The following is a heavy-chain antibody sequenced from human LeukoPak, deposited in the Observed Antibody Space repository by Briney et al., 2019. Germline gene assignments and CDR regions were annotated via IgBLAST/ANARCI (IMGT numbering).Heavy chain of an antibody. D-gene: IGHD2-2*01. J-gene: IGHJ6*03. CDR2: VSSSSSYI. CDR3: ARARKYQLLITAGKYYYYYMDV. Sequence: GGSLRLSCAASGFTFSSYSMNWVRQAPGKGLEWVSSVSSSSSYIYYADSVKGRFTISRDNAKNSLYLQMNSLRAEDTAVYYCARARKYQLLITAGKYYYYYMDVGGKGTTVTVSS. CDR1: GFTFSSYS. V-gene: IGHV3-21*01.